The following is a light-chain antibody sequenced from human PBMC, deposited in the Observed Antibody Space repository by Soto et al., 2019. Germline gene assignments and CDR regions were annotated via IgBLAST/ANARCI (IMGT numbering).Light chain of an antibody. CDR1: SSDVGGSNS. CDR3: ISYTSSSPLGV. Sequence: QSALTQPASVSGSPGQSITISCTGTSSDVGGSNSVSWYQQHPGKAPKLMIYDVSNRPSGVSNRFSGSKSGNTASPTIAGLQAEDEADYYCISYTSSSPLGVFGAGTKLTVL. J-gene: IGLJ2*01. V-gene: IGLV2-14*01. CDR2: DVS.